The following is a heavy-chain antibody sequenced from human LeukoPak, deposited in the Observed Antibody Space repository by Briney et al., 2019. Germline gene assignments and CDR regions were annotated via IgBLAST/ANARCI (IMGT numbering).Heavy chain of an antibody. J-gene: IGHJ4*02. CDR1: GGSISSYY. CDR2: IYTSGST. V-gene: IGHV4-4*07. CDR3: ARIGYSSGWLDY. D-gene: IGHD6-19*01. Sequence: SETLSLTCTVSGGSISSYYWSWIRQPAGKGLEWIGRIYTSGSTNYNPSLKSRVTMSVDTSKNQFSLELSSVTAADTAVYYCARIGYSSGWLDYWGQGTLVTVSS.